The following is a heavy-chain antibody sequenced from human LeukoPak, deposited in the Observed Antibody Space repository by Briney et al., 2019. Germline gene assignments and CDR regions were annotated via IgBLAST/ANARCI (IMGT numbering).Heavy chain of an antibody. CDR1: GASINNNF. Sequence: KTSETLSLTCTVSGASINNNFWTWIRQPPGKGLEWIGYIYSSGSANCNPSLKSRVIISGDTSKNQISLNLTSVTAADTAVYFCARHRDYYDTWGHGTLVTVSS. D-gene: IGHD3-22*01. CDR2: IYSSGSA. J-gene: IGHJ4*01. V-gene: IGHV4-59*08. CDR3: ARHRDYYDT.